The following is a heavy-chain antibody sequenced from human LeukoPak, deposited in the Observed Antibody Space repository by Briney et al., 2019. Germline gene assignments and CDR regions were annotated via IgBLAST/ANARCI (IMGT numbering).Heavy chain of an antibody. J-gene: IGHJ4*02. CDR3: ARVKGEHYDFWSGYLYYFDY. V-gene: IGHV1-18*01. CDR2: ISAYNGNT. CDR1: GYTFTSYG. D-gene: IGHD3-3*01. Sequence: ASVKVSCRASGYTFTSYGISWVRQAPGQGLEWLGWISAYNGNTNYAQKLQGRVTMTTDTSTSTAYMELRSLRSDDTAVYYCARVKGEHYDFWSGYLYYFDYWGQGTLVTVSS.